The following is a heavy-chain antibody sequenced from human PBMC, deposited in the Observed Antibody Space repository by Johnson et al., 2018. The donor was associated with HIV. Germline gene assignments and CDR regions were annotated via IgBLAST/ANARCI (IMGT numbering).Heavy chain of an antibody. CDR2: IYSGGST. CDR1: GFTFSSYA. V-gene: IGHV3-66*01. D-gene: IGHD7-27*01. CDR3: ASRTGWDAFDI. J-gene: IGHJ3*02. Sequence: VQLVESGGGVVQRGRSLRLSCAASGFTFSSYAMSWVRQAPGKGLEWVSVIYSGGSTYYADSVKGRFTISRDNSKNTLYLQMNSLRAEDTAVYYCASRTGWDAFDIWGQGTMVTVSS.